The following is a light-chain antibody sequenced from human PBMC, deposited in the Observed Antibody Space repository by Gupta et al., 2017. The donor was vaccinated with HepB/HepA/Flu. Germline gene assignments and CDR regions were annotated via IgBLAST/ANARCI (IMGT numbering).Light chain of an antibody. J-gene: IGLJ3*02. V-gene: IGLV1-47*01. Sequence: QFMLPQPPSASETPGQKVNMSCSRNSNNIGSNYVYWYQHVPGTTPNLVIFKNNQRPSGVPDRFSGAKSGTSASLAISGLRSDDEADYYCATWDVTLSGLWVVGGGTKLTVL. CDR3: ATWDVTLSGLWV. CDR2: KNN. CDR1: SNNIGSNY.